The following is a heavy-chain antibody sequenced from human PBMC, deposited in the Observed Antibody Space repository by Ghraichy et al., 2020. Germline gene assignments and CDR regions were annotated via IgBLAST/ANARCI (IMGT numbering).Heavy chain of an antibody. CDR1: GFTFNIAW. Sequence: GGSLRLSCVASGFTFNIAWMSWVRQSPGRGLEWVARVKNKANAEATHYAAPVKGRFTISRADSQNTLYLQMNSLKTEDTALYYCTADRGGYGDYLRSWGQGTLVTVSS. CDR3: TADRGGYGDYLRS. V-gene: IGHV3-15*01. CDR2: VKNKANAEAT. D-gene: IGHD4-17*01. J-gene: IGHJ5*02.